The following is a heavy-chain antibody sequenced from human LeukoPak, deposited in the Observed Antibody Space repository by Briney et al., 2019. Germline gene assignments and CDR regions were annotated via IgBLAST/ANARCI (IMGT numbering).Heavy chain of an antibody. CDR3: AREGVRSSSWYNWFDP. D-gene: IGHD6-13*01. CDR1: GGSISSYY. CDR2: IYYSGST. V-gene: IGHV4-59*08. Sequence: SETLSLTCTVSGGSISSYYWSWIRQPPGKGLEWIGYIYYSGSTNYNPSLKSRVTISVDTSKNQFSLKLSSVTAADTAVYYCAREGVRSSSWYNWFDPWRQGTLVTVSS. J-gene: IGHJ5*02.